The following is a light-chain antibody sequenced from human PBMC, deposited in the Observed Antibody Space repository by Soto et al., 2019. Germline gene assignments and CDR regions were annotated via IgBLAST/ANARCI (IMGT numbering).Light chain of an antibody. V-gene: IGKV1-27*01. J-gene: IGKJ4*01. CDR2: AAS. CDR1: QGIDNY. Sequence: IHMTQSPSSLSASVLDIVTITFLASQGIDNYLAWYQQKPGKAPKLLIYAASTLQSGVPSRFTGSGSGTDFTLTISSLQPEDAATYYCQKCKVAPFTFGGGTKVDIK. CDR3: QKCKVAPFT.